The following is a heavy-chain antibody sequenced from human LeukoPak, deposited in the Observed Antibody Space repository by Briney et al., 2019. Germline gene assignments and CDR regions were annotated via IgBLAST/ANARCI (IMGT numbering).Heavy chain of an antibody. J-gene: IGHJ3*02. V-gene: IGHV4-30-4*01. CDR2: IYYSGST. CDR1: GGSISSGDYY. Sequence: SETLSLTCTVSGGSISSGDYYWSWIRQPPGKGLEWIGYIYYSGSTYYNPSLKSRVTISVDTSKNQFSLKLSSVTAADTAVYYCARDLDSADAFDIWGQGTMVTVSS. D-gene: IGHD2-2*03. CDR3: ARDLDSADAFDI.